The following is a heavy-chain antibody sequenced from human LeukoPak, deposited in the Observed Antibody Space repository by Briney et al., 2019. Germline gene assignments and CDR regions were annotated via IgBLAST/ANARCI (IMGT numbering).Heavy chain of an antibody. V-gene: IGHV3-7*01. CDR3: ARDYDYSLDY. D-gene: IGHD4/OR15-4a*01. CDR2: INLDGGDK. J-gene: IGHJ4*02. Sequence: GGSLRLSCAASGFTFSSYGMHWVRQAPGKGLEWVANINLDGGDKSYVGSVKGRFTISRDNAKNSLYLQMNSLGAEDTAVYYCARDYDYSLDYWGQGTLVTVSS. CDR1: GFTFSSYG.